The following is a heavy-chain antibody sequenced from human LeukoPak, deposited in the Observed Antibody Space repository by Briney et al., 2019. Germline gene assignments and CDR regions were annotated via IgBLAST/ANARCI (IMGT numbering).Heavy chain of an antibody. V-gene: IGHV3-48*03. CDR1: GFTFSSYE. J-gene: IGHJ4*02. D-gene: IGHD6-13*01. CDR2: ISSSGSTI. CDR3: ARKFNGYSSSWNFDY. Sequence: GGSLRPSCAASGFTFSSYEVNWVRQAPGKGLEWVSYISSSGSTIYYADSVKGRFTISRDNAKNSLYLQMNSLRAEDTAVYYCARKFNGYSSSWNFDYWGQGTLVTVSS.